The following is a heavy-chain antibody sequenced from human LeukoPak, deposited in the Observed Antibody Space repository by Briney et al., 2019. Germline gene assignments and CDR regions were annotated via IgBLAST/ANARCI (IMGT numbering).Heavy chain of an antibody. CDR1: GGSFSGYY. D-gene: IGHD6-19*01. J-gene: IGHJ4*02. Sequence: SETLSLTCAVYGGSFSGYYWSWIRQPPGKGLEWIGEINHSGSTNYNPSLKSRVTISVDTSKNQFSLKLSSVTAEDTAVYYCARDREGYSSGTFDYWGQGTLVTVSS. CDR3: ARDREGYSSGTFDY. CDR2: INHSGST. V-gene: IGHV4-34*01.